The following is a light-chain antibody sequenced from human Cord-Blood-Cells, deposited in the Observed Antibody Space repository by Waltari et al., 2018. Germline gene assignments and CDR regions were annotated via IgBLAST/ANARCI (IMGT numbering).Light chain of an antibody. V-gene: IGKV4-1*01. CDR3: QQYGSTPYS. J-gene: IGKJ2*03. CDR1: PSVVYRTNNKNY. CDR2: WAS. Sequence: DIVMTQSPVTLAVCLGERAPINCKSSPSVVYRTNNKNYLAWYQQKPGQPPKLLIYWASNRASGVPDRFSGSGSGTDFTLTISSLQAEDVAVYYCQQYGSTPYSFGQGTKLEIK.